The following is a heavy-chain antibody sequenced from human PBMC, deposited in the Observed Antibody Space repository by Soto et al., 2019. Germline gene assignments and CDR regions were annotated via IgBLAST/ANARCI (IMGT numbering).Heavy chain of an antibody. D-gene: IGHD1-26*01. CDR1: GGSVSDKNYY. V-gene: IGHV4-61*01. Sequence: SETLSLTCSVSGGSVSDKNYYWSWIRPPPGKRLEWIGYVYYSGTTTYNPSLKSRVTISVDLSKNQFSLRLSSVTTADTALYYCARTTAVPNSLRSRYFFDYWGQVTLVTVSS. J-gene: IGHJ4*02. CDR3: ARTTAVPNSLRSRYFFDY. CDR2: VYYSGTT.